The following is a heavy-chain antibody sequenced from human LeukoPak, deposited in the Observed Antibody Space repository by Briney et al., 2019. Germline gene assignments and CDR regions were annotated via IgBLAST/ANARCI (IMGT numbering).Heavy chain of an antibody. D-gene: IGHD3-16*01. CDR1: GGSISSHY. V-gene: IGHV4-59*11. CDR2: IYYSGST. Sequence: SETLSLTCTVSGGSISSHYWSWIRQPPGKGLEWIGYIYYSGSTYYNPSLKSRVTISVDTSKNQLSLKLSSVTAADTAVYYCARTLRTWIYYYMDVWGKGTTVTVSS. CDR3: ARTLRTWIYYYMDV. J-gene: IGHJ6*03.